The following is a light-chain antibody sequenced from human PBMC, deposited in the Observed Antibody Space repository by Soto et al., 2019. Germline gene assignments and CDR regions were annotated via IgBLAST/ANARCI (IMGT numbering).Light chain of an antibody. J-gene: IGKJ2*01. Sequence: DIQMTQSPSSLSASVGDRVTITCRASQSISSYLNWYQQKPGKAPRLLIYAAPSLQSGVSSRFSGSGSGTDFTLTISSLQPEDFAIYYCQQSYTNPYIFGQGTKLEIK. V-gene: IGKV1-39*01. CDR2: AAP. CDR3: QQSYTNPYI. CDR1: QSISSY.